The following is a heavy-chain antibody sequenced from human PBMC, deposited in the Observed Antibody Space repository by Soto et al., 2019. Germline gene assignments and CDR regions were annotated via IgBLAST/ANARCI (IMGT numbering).Heavy chain of an antibody. V-gene: IGHV1-18*01. J-gene: IGHJ6*02. Sequence: ASVKVSCKASGYTFTTYDLSWVRQAPGQGLEWMGWISAYNGNTNYAQNLQGRATMTTDTSTSTAYMELRSLRSDDTAVYYCARVIGYYYHMDVWGQGTTVTVSS. D-gene: IGHD3-22*01. CDR1: GYTFTTYD. CDR3: ARVIGYYYHMDV. CDR2: ISAYNGNT.